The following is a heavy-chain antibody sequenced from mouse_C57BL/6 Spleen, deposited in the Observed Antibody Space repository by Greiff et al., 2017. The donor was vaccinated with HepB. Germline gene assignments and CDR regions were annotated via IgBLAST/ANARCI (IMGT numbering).Heavy chain of an antibody. CDR1: GYTFTSYW. CDR2: IHPNSGST. D-gene: IGHD3-2*02. J-gene: IGHJ2*01. CDR3: ARLSSGYYFDY. Sequence: QVQLQQPGAELVKPGASVKLSCKASGYTFTSYWMHWVKQRPGQGLEWIGMIHPNSGSTNYNEKFKSKATLTVDKSSSTAYMQLSSLTSEDSAVYYCARLSSGYYFDYWGQVTTLTVSS. V-gene: IGHV1-64*01.